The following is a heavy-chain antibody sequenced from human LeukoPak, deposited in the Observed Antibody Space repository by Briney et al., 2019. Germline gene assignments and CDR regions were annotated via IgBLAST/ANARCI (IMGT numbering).Heavy chain of an antibody. CDR1: GFTFSSYA. J-gene: IGHJ4*02. CDR2: ISGSGGST. D-gene: IGHD3-22*01. V-gene: IGHV3-23*01. Sequence: PGGSLRLSCAASGFTFSSYAVSWVRQAPGKGLEWVSAISGSGGSTYYADSVKGRFTISRDNSKNTLYLQMNSLRAEDTAVYYCAKDLGYYDSSGYFGYWGQGTLVTVSS. CDR3: AKDLGYYDSSGYFGY.